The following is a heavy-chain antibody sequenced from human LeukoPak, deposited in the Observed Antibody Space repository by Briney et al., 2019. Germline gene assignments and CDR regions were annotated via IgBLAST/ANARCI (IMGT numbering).Heavy chain of an antibody. CDR1: GFIFSSSA. V-gene: IGHV3-23*01. CDR3: AKGLYFDWLPIDY. CDR2: ISGSGDGT. D-gene: IGHD3-9*01. J-gene: IGHJ4*02. Sequence: GGSLRLSSTASGFIFSSSAMNWVRQAPGRGLEWVSTISGSGDGTSYADSVKGRFTISRDNSKNTLYLQMNSLRAEETAVYYCAKGLYFDWLPIDYWGQGTLVTVSS.